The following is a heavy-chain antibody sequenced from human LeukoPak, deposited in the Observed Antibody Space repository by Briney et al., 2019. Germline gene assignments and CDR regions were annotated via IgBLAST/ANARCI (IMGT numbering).Heavy chain of an antibody. D-gene: IGHD3-3*02. J-gene: IGHJ3*02. V-gene: IGHV1-2*02. CDR3: ARDISGLDAFDI. CDR2: INPNSGGT. CDR1: GYTFTSYY. Sequence: GASVKVSCKASGYTFTSYYMHWVRQAPGQGLEWMGWINPNSGGTNYAQKFQGRVTMTRDTSISTAYMELSRLRSDDTAVYYCARDISGLDAFDIWGQGTMVTVSS.